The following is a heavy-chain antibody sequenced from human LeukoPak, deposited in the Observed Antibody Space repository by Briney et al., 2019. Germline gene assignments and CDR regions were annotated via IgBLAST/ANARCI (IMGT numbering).Heavy chain of an antibody. CDR3: ARGLGHRGYGGNFDS. J-gene: IGHJ4*02. CDR1: GDSMRPYY. CDR2: IYYSGRP. D-gene: IGHD4-23*01. Sequence: AETLSLTCTVSGDSMRPYYWIRIRQPPGKGLEWIGHIYYSGRPKYNPSLNSRLTLSVDTSKNQPSLNLTSVTAADTAVYYCARGLGHRGYGGNFDSWGQGTLVTVSS. V-gene: IGHV4-59*01.